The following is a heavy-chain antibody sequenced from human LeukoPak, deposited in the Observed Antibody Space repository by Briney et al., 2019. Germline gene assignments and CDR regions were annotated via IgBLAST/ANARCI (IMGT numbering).Heavy chain of an antibody. Sequence: GGSLRLSCAASGFTLSSYWMNWVRQAPGKGLEWVSYISSSGSTIYYADSVKGRFTISRDNAKNSLYLQMNSLRAEDTAVYHCAELGITMIGGVWGEGTTVTISS. V-gene: IGHV3-48*03. CDR2: ISSSGSTI. CDR3: AELGITMIGGV. CDR1: GFTLSSYW. J-gene: IGHJ6*04. D-gene: IGHD3-10*02.